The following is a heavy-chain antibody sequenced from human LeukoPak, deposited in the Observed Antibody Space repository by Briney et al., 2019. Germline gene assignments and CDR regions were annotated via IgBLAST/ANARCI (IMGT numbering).Heavy chain of an antibody. Sequence: GGSLRLSCAASGFTFSTFWMSWVRQAPGKGLEWVANIKVDGSEKYYVDSMKGRFTVSRDSAKNSLYLQMDSLRAEDTAVYYCARGGTFVSDYWGQGTLVTVSS. CDR1: GFTFSTFW. J-gene: IGHJ4*02. CDR3: ARGGTFVSDY. V-gene: IGHV3-7*01. D-gene: IGHD1-1*01. CDR2: IKVDGSEK.